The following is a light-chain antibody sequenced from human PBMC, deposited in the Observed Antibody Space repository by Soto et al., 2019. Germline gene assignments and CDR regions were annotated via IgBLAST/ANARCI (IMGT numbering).Light chain of an antibody. CDR2: DNN. J-gene: IGLJ2*01. CDR3: GTWDSSLSAL. CDR1: SSNIGNNY. V-gene: IGLV1-51*01. Sequence: QSVLTQPPSVSAAPGQKVTISCSGSSSNIGNNYVSWYQQLPGTAPKLLIYDNNKRPSGIPDRFPGSKSGTSATLGITGLQTGDEADYYCGTWDSSLSALFGGGTKVTVL.